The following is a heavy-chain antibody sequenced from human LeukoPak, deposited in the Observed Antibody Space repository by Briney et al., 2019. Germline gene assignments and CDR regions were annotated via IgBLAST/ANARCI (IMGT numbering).Heavy chain of an antibody. CDR1: GFMFSSYA. J-gene: IGHJ4*02. CDR3: AKDTWGSGIYYFDY. CDR2: ISGSGGST. V-gene: IGHV3-23*01. D-gene: IGHD3-10*01. Sequence: GGSLRLSCAASGFMFSSYAMSWVRQAPGKGLEWVSAISGSGGSTYYADSVKGRFTISRDNSKNTLYLQMNSLRAEDTAVYYCAKDTWGSGIYYFDYWGQGTLVTVSS.